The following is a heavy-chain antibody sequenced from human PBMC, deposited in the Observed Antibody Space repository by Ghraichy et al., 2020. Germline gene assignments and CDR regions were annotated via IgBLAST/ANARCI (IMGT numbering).Heavy chain of an antibody. CDR3: ARAQRYCGGDCYYYYYYGMDV. D-gene: IGHD2-21*02. J-gene: IGHJ6*02. CDR2: IDWDDDK. CDR1: GFSLSTSGMC. Sequence: SGPTLVKPTQTLTLTCTFSGFSLSTSGMCVSWIRQPPGKALEWLALIDWDDDKYYSTSLKTRLTISKDTSKNQVVLTMTNMDPVDTATYYCARAQRYCGGDCYYYYYYGMDVWGQGTTVTVSS. V-gene: IGHV2-70*01.